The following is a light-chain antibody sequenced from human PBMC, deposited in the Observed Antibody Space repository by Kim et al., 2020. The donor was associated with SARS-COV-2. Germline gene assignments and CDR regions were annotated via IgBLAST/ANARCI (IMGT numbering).Light chain of an antibody. V-gene: IGKV3-20*01. J-gene: IGKJ1*01. CDR3: QQYGNWPRT. CDR2: GAS. Sequence: PGEKAAPPSSTGETSSSSNIAWYQQKPGQAPRLVIYGASSRATGIPARFSGSGSGTDFTLTIRRLESEDFAVYYCQQYGNWPRTFGQGTKVEIK. CDR1: ETSSSSN.